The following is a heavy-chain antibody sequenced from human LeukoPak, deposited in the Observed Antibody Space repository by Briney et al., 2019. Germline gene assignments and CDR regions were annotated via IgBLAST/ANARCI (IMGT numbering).Heavy chain of an antibody. D-gene: IGHD3-10*01. V-gene: IGHV1-8*01. J-gene: IGHJ6*02. CDR3: ARGGWFGDYYYYGMDV. CDR2: MNHNRGNT. CDR1: GYTFTSYD. Sequence: ASVKVSCKASGYTFTSYDINWVRQATGKGLEWMGWMNHNRGNTGYAQKFQGRVTMTRNTSKSTPYMELSSLRSEDTAVYYCARGGWFGDYYYYGMDVWGQGTTVTVSS.